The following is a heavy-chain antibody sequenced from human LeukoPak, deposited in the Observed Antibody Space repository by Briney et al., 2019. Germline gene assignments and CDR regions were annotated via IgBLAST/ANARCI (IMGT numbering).Heavy chain of an antibody. D-gene: IGHD6-13*01. CDR2: IFHTGST. Sequence: NPSETLSLICNVSGDSINNSPYYWIWIRQPPGKGLEWIGTIFHTGSTYFNPSLQSRVSLSVDTSENHFSLTLTSVTAADTAVYYCARDRGWQQLVQHFDYWGQGTLVTVSS. J-gene: IGHJ4*02. V-gene: IGHV4-39*07. CDR3: ARDRGWQQLVQHFDY. CDR1: GDSINNSPYY.